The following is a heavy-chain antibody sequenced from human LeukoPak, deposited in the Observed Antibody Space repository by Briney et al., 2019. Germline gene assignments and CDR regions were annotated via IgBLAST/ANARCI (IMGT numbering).Heavy chain of an antibody. J-gene: IGHJ4*02. V-gene: IGHV3-20*04. D-gene: IGHD2-2*01. CDR1: GFTFDDYG. CDR3: ARAWDCSSTSCSFDY. Sequence: PGGSLRLSCAASGFTFDDYGMGWVRQAPGKGLEWVSGINWNGGITVYADSVKGRFTISRDNAKNSLYMQMNSLRAEDTALYYCARAWDCSSTSCSFDYWGQGTLVTVSS. CDR2: INWNGGIT.